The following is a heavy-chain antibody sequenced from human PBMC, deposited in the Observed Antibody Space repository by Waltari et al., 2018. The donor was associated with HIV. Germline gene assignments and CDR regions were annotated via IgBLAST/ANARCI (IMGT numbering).Heavy chain of an antibody. V-gene: IGHV1-2*07. CDR1: GYTFTGYY. Sequence: QVQLVQSGAEVKKPGASVKVSCKASGYTFTGYYMHWVRQAPGQGVAWMGWITPYSGGTNHAHKLHGRVTMTRDTSISTADMELSRLRSDDTAVYYCARDRARTTYYYYYGMDVWGQGTTVTVSS. J-gene: IGHJ6*02. D-gene: IGHD1-1*01. CDR2: ITPYSGGT. CDR3: ARDRARTTYYYYYGMDV.